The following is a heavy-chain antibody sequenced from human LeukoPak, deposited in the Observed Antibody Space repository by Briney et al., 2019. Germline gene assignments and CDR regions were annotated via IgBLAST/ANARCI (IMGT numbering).Heavy chain of an antibody. CDR1: GDSVSSNSAA. J-gene: IGHJ4*02. V-gene: IGHV6-1*01. CDR3: ARGTSSGWYYSFDY. Sequence: SQTLSLTCAISGDSVSSNSAAWNWIRHSPSRGLEGLGSTYSRSKLYNDYAVSVKSRITINPDTSKNQFSLQLNSVTPEDTAVYYCARGTSSGWYYSFDYWGQGTLVTVSS. CDR2: TYSRSKLYN. D-gene: IGHD6-19*01.